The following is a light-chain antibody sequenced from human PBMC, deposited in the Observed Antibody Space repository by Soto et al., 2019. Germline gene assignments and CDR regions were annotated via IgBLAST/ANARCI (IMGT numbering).Light chain of an antibody. CDR3: QQYNTWLWT. CDR1: QNVNAN. CDR2: GAS. J-gene: IGKJ1*01. V-gene: IGKV3-15*01. Sequence: EVVMTQSPATLSVSPGERATLSCRASQNVNANLAWYQQKPGQAPRILIHGASTRATGIPARFSGSGFGTEFILPISGLQSEDFAVYYCQQYNTWLWTFGQGTKVEGK.